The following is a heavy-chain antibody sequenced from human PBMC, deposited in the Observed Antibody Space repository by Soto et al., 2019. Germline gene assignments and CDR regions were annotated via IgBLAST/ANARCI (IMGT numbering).Heavy chain of an antibody. Sequence: QVHLVQSGAEVKKPGASVKVSCKGSGYTFTSYGITWVRQAPGQGLEWMGWISAHNGNTDYAQKVQGRVTVTRGTSTSTAYMELRSLRSVVTAVYYCARGRYGDYWGQGARVTVSS. CDR1: GYTFTSYG. V-gene: IGHV1-18*01. D-gene: IGHD1-26*01. CDR3: ARGRYGDY. CDR2: ISAHNGNT. J-gene: IGHJ4*02.